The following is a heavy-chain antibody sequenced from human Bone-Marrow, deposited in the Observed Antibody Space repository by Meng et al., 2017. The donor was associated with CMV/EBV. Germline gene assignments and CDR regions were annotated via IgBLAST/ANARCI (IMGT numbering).Heavy chain of an antibody. D-gene: IGHD6-13*01. CDR2: MNPNSGNT. J-gene: IGHJ6*02. CDR3: ARIPGSSWLSFRVEYYYYGMDV. V-gene: IGHV1-8*01. Sequence: ASVKVSCKASGYTFSYYDIIWVRQATGQGLEWMGWMNPNSGNTGYAQKFQGRVTITRNTSISTAYMELSSLRSEDTAVYYCARIPGSSWLSFRVEYYYYGMDVWGQGTTVTVSS. CDR1: GYTFSYYD.